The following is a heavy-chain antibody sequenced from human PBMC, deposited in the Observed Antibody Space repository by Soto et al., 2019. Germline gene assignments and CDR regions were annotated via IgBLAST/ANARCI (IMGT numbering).Heavy chain of an antibody. V-gene: IGHV1-3*01. Sequence: ASVKVSCKASGYTFTSYAMHWVRQAPGQRLEWMGWINAGNGNTKYSQKFQGRVTITRDTSASTAYMELSNLRSEDTAVYYCARGIGLLLKSEYFQHWGQGTLVTVSS. CDR2: INAGNGNT. J-gene: IGHJ1*01. D-gene: IGHD3-22*01. CDR1: GYTFTSYA. CDR3: ARGIGLLLKSEYFQH.